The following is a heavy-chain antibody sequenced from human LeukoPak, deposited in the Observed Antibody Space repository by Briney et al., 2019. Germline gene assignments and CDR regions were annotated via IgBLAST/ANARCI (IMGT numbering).Heavy chain of an antibody. Sequence: PGGSLRLSCAASGFTFSSYAMSWVRQAPGKGLEWVSAISGSGGSTYYADSVKGRFTISRDNSKNTLYLQMNSLRAEDTAVYYCAKTQYNYDYYYGMDVWGQGTTVTVSS. CDR3: AKTQYNYDYYYGMDV. D-gene: IGHD1-1*01. J-gene: IGHJ6*02. V-gene: IGHV3-23*01. CDR2: ISGSGGST. CDR1: GFTFSSYA.